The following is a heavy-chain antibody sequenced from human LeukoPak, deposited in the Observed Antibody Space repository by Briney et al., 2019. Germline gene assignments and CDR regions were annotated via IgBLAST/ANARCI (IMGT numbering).Heavy chain of an antibody. J-gene: IGHJ5*02. CDR2: IYYSGST. CDR3: ARRDIAVRLNWFDP. CDR1: GGSISSSRYY. V-gene: IGHV4-39*01. D-gene: IGHD6-6*01. Sequence: PSETLSLTCTVSGGSISSSRYYWGWIRQPPGKGLEWIGNIYYSGSTYYNPSLKSRVTISLDTSKNQFSLKLSSVTAADTAVYYCARRDIAVRLNWFDPWGQGTLVTVSS.